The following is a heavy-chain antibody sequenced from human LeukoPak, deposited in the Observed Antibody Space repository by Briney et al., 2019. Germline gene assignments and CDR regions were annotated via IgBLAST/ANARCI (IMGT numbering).Heavy chain of an antibody. V-gene: IGHV3-7*01. CDR3: ARDSGPPTTYYDFWSGYPYNGIYV. Sequence: GGSLRLSCAASGFTFSRYWMSWVRQAPGKGLAWVGNIKQDGSEEYYVDSVKGRFTISRDNAKNSLYLQMNSLRAEDTAVYYCARDSGPPTTYYDFWSGYPYNGIYVWGQGTTVTVSS. CDR1: GFTFSRYW. J-gene: IGHJ6*02. D-gene: IGHD3-3*01. CDR2: IKQDGSEE.